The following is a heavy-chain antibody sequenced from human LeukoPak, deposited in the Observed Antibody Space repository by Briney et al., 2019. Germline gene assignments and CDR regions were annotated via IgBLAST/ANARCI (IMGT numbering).Heavy chain of an antibody. CDR3: AKDLSDFWSGYHAYYFDY. Sequence: GGSLRLSSAASGFTFSSYAMSWVRQAPGKGLEWVSAISGSGGSTYYADSVKGRFTISRDNSKNTLYLQMNSLRAEDTAVYYCAKDLSDFWSGYHAYYFDYWGQGTLVTVSS. CDR2: ISGSGGST. CDR1: GFTFSSYA. V-gene: IGHV3-23*01. J-gene: IGHJ4*02. D-gene: IGHD3-3*01.